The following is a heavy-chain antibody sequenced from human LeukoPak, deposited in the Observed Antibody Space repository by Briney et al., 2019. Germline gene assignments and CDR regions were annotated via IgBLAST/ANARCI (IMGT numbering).Heavy chain of an antibody. V-gene: IGHV1-18*01. CDR3: ARGPDPYYYYGMDV. Sequence: ASVKVSCKASGYTFTSYGISWVRQAPGQGLEWMGWISAYNGNTNYAQKLQGRVTMTTDTSTSTAYMELRSLRSDDTAVFYCARGPDPYYYYGMDVWGQGTTVTVSS. CDR1: GYTFTSYG. D-gene: IGHD1-14*01. J-gene: IGHJ6*02. CDR2: ISAYNGNT.